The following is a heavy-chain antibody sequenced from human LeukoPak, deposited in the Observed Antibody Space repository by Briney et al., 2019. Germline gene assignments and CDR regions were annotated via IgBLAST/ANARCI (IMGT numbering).Heavy chain of an antibody. J-gene: IGHJ4*02. CDR1: GFTFSNYA. D-gene: IGHD5/OR15-5a*01. CDR2: ISFDGSNK. V-gene: IGHV3-30-3*01. CDR3: ASLIQGVVSTLPDY. Sequence: GKSLRLSCAASGFTFSNYAMHWVRQAPGKGLEWVAVISFDGSNKYYADSVQGRFTTSRDDSKNTVFLQMNSLRDEDTAVYYCASLIQGVVSTLPDYWGQGTLVTVSS.